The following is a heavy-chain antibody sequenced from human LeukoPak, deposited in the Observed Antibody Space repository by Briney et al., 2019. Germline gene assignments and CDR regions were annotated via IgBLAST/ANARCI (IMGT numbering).Heavy chain of an antibody. J-gene: IGHJ4*02. V-gene: IGHV3-7*01. Sequence: GGSLRLSCAASGFTFSSYWMSWVRQAPGKGLEWVANIKQDGTEKYYVDSVRGRFTISRDNGKNSLYLQMNSLRAEDTAVYYCARDWSRRYFDWLGWDYWGQGTLVTVSS. CDR3: ARDWSRRYFDWLGWDY. D-gene: IGHD3-9*01. CDR1: GFTFSSYW. CDR2: IKQDGTEK.